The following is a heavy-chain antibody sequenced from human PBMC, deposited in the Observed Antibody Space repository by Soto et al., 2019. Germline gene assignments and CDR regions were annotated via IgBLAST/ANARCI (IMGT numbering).Heavy chain of an antibody. Sequence: EVQLVESGGGLVQPGGSLRLSCAASGFTFSSYWMHWVRQAPGKGLVWVSRINSDGSSTNYADSVKGRFTISRDNAKNTLYLHMNRRRAEDTAVYYCARLPYCSGGSCYVLAYDIWGQGTMVTVSS. CDR1: GFTFSSYW. V-gene: IGHV3-74*01. D-gene: IGHD2-15*01. CDR3: ARLPYCSGGSCYVLAYDI. CDR2: INSDGSST. J-gene: IGHJ3*02.